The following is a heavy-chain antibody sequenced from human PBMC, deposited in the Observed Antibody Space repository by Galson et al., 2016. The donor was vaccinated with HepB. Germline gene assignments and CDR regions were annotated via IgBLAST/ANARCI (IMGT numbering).Heavy chain of an antibody. Sequence: SLRLSCAASGFTFSRHWMTWVRQGPGKGLEWVANTNEDTRRTFYADSVKGRFTVSRDNAKNSLYLHMYDLRGDDTAVCFCAREGRCTAGRYYTDYWGQGTLVTVSS. J-gene: IGHJ4*02. V-gene: IGHV3-7*03. CDR2: TNEDTRRT. D-gene: IGHD3-3*01. CDR3: AREGRCTAGRYYTDY. CDR1: GFTFSRHW.